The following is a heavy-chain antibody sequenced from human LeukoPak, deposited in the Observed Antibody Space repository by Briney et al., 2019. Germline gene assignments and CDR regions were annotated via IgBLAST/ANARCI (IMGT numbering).Heavy chain of an antibody. J-gene: IGHJ4*02. Sequence: GGSLRLSCVASGFTFSTYSMNWARQAPGKGLEWVSSISSSGSYIYYADSVKGRFTISRDNAKNSLYLQMNSLRAEDTAVYYCARDRGNIVVIPAAHIDYWGQGTLVTVSS. CDR2: ISSSGSYI. CDR1: GFTFSTYS. D-gene: IGHD2-2*01. V-gene: IGHV3-21*01. CDR3: ARDRGNIVVIPAAHIDY.